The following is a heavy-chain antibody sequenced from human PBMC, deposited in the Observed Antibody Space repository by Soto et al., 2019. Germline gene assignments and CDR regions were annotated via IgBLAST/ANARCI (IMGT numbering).Heavy chain of an antibody. Sequence: GGSLRLSCAASGFTFSSYGMHWVRQAPGKGLEWVAVISYDGSNKYYADSVKGRFTISRDNSKNTPYLQMNSLRAEDTAVYYCAKDPTPWGGYSYDIDYWGQGTLVTVSS. CDR3: AKDPTPWGGYSYDIDY. CDR2: ISYDGSNK. V-gene: IGHV3-30*18. D-gene: IGHD5-18*01. J-gene: IGHJ4*02. CDR1: GFTFSSYG.